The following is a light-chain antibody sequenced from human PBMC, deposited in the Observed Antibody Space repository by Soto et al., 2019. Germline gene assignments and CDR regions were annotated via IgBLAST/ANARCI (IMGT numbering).Light chain of an antibody. CDR2: DVS. V-gene: IGLV2-14*01. CDR3: SSYTTSSTYV. Sequence: QSVLTQPASVSGSPGQSITISCTGTSCDVGSYNYVSWYQQHPGKAPKVMIYDVSNRPSGVSYRFSGSKSGNTASLTISGLQAEDEADYYCSSYTTSSTYVFGTGTKAPS. CDR1: SCDVGSYNY. J-gene: IGLJ1*01.